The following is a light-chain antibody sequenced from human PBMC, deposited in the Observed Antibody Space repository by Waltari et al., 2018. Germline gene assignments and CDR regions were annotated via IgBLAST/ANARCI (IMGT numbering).Light chain of an antibody. Sequence: QSVLTQPPSASGTPGQKVPLSCSGGRSDIGNNYVYWYQQRQGPNPKLLIYRNTQRPSGVPDRISASKSGTSASLAISGLRSEDEAIYYCASWDDRLGGVLFGGGTKLTVL. CDR2: RNT. CDR3: ASWDDRLGGVL. V-gene: IGLV1-47*01. CDR1: RSDIGNNY. J-gene: IGLJ2*01.